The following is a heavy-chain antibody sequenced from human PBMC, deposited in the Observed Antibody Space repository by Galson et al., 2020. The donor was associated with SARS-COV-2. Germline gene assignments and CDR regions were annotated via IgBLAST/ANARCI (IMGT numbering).Heavy chain of an antibody. D-gene: IGHD1-26*01. Sequence: GGSLRLSCAASGFSFNNYGMHWVRQAPGKGLEWVAVISYEGSIKYYADSVKGRFTISRDNSKNTLYLQMNSLRAEDTAVYYCAKVARWELRGYFDYWGQGTLVTVSS. CDR2: ISYEGSIK. CDR3: AKVARWELRGYFDY. V-gene: IGHV3-30*18. CDR1: GFSFNNYG. J-gene: IGHJ4*02.